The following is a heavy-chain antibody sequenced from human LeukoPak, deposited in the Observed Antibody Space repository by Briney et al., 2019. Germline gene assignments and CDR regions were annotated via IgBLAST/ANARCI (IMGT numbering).Heavy chain of an antibody. CDR2: IDYRGST. CDR3: ARSRSGYSYDHAAFDI. Sequence: SETLSLTCTVSGGSISSYYWSWIRQPPGKGLEWVAYIDYRGSTTYNPSLKSRVTISVDTSRNQFSLKLSSVTAADTAVYYCARSRSGYSYDHAAFDIWGQGTMVTVSS. V-gene: IGHV4-59*01. D-gene: IGHD5-18*01. CDR1: GGSISSYY. J-gene: IGHJ3*02.